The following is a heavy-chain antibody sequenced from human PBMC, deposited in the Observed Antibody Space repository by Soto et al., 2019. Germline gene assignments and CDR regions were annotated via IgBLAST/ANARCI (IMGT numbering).Heavy chain of an antibody. V-gene: IGHV4-61*01. J-gene: IGHJ5*02. CDR2: IYYSGST. D-gene: IGHD6-6*01. Sequence: SEALSLTCTVSGGSVSSGSYYWSWIRQPPGKGLEWIGYIYYSGSTNYNPSLKSRVTISVDTSKNQFSLKLSSVTAADTAVYYCARQYSSSVGWFDPWGQGTLVTVSS. CDR1: GGSVSSGSYY. CDR3: ARQYSSSVGWFDP.